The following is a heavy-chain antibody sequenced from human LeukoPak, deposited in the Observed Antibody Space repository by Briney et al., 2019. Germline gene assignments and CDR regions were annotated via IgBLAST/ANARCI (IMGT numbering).Heavy chain of an antibody. Sequence: PSETLSLTCTVSGGSISGYYWSWIRQPPGKGLEWIGEINHSGSTNYNPSLKSRVTISVDTSKNQFSLKLSSVTAADTAVYYCARNARSTSSLYRYYYYYYMDVWGKGTTVTVSS. V-gene: IGHV4-34*01. CDR1: GGSISGYY. CDR2: INHSGST. J-gene: IGHJ6*03. CDR3: ARNARSTSSLYRYYYYYYMDV. D-gene: IGHD2-2*01.